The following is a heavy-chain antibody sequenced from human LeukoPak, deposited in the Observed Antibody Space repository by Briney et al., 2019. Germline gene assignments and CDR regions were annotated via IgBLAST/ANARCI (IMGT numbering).Heavy chain of an antibody. J-gene: IGHJ6*02. CDR1: GFTFSSYW. CDR3: ARDVSYGMDV. V-gene: IGHV3-74*01. Sequence: GGSLRLSCAASGFTFSSYWMHWVRQGPGKGLVWVSRINSDVISTSYADSVKGRFTISRDNAKNTLYLQMNSLRDEDTAVYFCARDVSYGMDVWGQGTTVTVSS. CDR2: INSDVIST.